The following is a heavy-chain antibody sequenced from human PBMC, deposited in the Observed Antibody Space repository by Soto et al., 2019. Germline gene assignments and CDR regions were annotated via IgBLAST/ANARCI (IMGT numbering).Heavy chain of an antibody. CDR2: ISSNSRYI. Sequence: EVLLVESGGGLVKPGGSLRLSCAASGFTFSSHNMNWVRQAPGKGLEWVSSISSNSRYIYYADSVKGRFTISRHNAKNSLFLQMNSLRAEDTAVYSCARYYYYYAKDVWRQGTTLTVSS. CDR3: ARYYYYYAKDV. J-gene: IGHJ6*02. V-gene: IGHV3-21*01. D-gene: IGHD3-10*01. CDR1: GFTFSSHN.